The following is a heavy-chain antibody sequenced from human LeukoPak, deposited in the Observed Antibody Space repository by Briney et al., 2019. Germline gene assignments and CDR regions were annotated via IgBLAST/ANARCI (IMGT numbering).Heavy chain of an antibody. V-gene: IGHV4-31*03. Sequence: SQTLSLTCTVSGGFISSGGYYWSWIRQHPGKGLEWIGYIYYSGSTYYNPSLKSRVTISVDTSKNQFSLKLSSVTAADTAVYYCAREVVVTARLTWDAFDIWGQGTMVTASS. J-gene: IGHJ3*02. CDR3: AREVVVTARLTWDAFDI. CDR2: IYYSGST. D-gene: IGHD2-21*02. CDR1: GGFISSGGYY.